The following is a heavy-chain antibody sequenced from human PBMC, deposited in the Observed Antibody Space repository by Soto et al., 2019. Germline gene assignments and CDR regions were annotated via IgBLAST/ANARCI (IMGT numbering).Heavy chain of an antibody. V-gene: IGHV4-31*03. J-gene: IGHJ5*02. Sequence: SEPLSLTCTVSGGSISSGGYFWSWIRKHPGKGLEWIVYIYYSGSTYYNPSLKRRVTISVDTSKNQFSLKLSSVTAADTAVYYCARACRDYGDHGGGYWFDPRGQGTLVTVSS. CDR3: ARACRDYGDHGGGYWFDP. CDR1: GGSISSGGYF. CDR2: IYYSGST. D-gene: IGHD4-17*01.